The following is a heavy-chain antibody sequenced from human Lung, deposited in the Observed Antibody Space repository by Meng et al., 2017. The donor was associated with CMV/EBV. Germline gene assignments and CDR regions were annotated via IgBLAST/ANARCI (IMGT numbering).Heavy chain of an antibody. CDR2: ISWDGGST. CDR1: GFTFDDYA. D-gene: IGHD4-23*01. CDR3: AKDADGGKGYYYYGMDV. V-gene: IGHV3-43D*03. J-gene: IGHJ6*02. Sequence: ESLKISXAASGFTFDDYAMHWVRQAPGKGLEWVSLISWDGGSTYYADSVKGRFTISRDNSKNSLYLQMNSLRAEDTALYYCAKDADGGKGYYYYGMDVWGQGTTVTVSS.